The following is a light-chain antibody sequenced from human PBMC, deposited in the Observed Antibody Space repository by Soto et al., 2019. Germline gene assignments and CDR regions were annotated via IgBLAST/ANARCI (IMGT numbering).Light chain of an antibody. CDR2: GNS. V-gene: IGLV1-40*01. J-gene: IGLJ2*01. CDR3: QSYDSSLSGVV. Sequence: QSVLTQPPSVSGDPGQRVTISCTGSSSNIGAGYDVHWYQQLPGTAPKLLIYGNSNRPSGIPDRFSGSKSGTSASLAITGLQAEDEADYYCQSYDSSLSGVVFCGGTPLTVL. CDR1: SSNIGAGYD.